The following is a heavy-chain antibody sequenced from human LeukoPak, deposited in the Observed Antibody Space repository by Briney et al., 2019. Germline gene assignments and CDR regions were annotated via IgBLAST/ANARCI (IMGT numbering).Heavy chain of an antibody. CDR3: AREQVGATFHYFDS. CDR1: GGTFSSYA. Sequence: ASVKVSCKASGGTFSSYAISWVRQAPGQGLELMGGIIPIFGTANYAQKFQGRVTITTEQSTRTAYMELSSLTSEDTAVYYCAREQVGATFHYFDSWGQGTLVAVSS. D-gene: IGHD1-26*01. J-gene: IGHJ4*02. V-gene: IGHV1-69*05. CDR2: IIPIFGTA.